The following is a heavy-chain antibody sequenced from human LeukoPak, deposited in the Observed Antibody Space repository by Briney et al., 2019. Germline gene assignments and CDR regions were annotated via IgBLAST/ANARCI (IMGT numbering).Heavy chain of an antibody. V-gene: IGHV1-8*03. D-gene: IGHD3/OR15-3a*01. CDR3: ARRGLVAGIYDLVYGFDL. Sequence: ASVKVSCKAAGYSFTTFHINWVRQAPGQGPEWMGWLNPDTGNTGFAQKFQGRVTITQNSSVTTVYMELSNLTSEDTAVYYCARRGLVAGIYDLVYGFDLWGQGTMVTVSS. CDR1: GYSFTTFH. J-gene: IGHJ3*01. CDR2: LNPDTGNT.